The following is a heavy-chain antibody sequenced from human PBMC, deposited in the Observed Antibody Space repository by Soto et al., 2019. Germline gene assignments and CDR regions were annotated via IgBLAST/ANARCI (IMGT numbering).Heavy chain of an antibody. CDR2: ISWDGGST. CDR1: GFTFDDYT. Sequence: EGSLRLSCAASGFTFDDYTMHWVRQAPGKGLEWVSLISWDGGSTYYADSVKGRFTISRDNSKNSLYLQMNSLRTEDTALYYCAKGVYYYYGMDVWGQGTTVTVSS. V-gene: IGHV3-43*01. J-gene: IGHJ6*02. CDR3: AKGVYYYYGMDV.